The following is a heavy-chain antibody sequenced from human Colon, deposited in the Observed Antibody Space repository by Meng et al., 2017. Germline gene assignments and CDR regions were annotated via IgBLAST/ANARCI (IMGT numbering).Heavy chain of an antibody. V-gene: IGHV3-74*01. J-gene: IGHJ5*02. CDR1: GVTFGTYW. Sequence: GQLVQFGGGLVQLGGPLITSLGASGVTFGTYWMYWVRQAPGKGLVWVSRIQSDGSSISDADSVKGRFTISRDNAKNTLYLQMNSLRAEDTAVYYCARGGGGEYSYAYLGFSWGQGTLVTVSS. CDR3: ARGGGGEYSYAYLGFS. D-gene: IGHD3-16*01. CDR2: IQSDGSSI.